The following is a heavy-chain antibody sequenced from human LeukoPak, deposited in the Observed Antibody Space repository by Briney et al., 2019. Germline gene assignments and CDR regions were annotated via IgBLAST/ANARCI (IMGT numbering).Heavy chain of an antibody. CDR1: GGTFSSYA. V-gene: IGHV1-69*04. CDR2: IIPILSIA. J-gene: IGHJ4*02. D-gene: IGHD3-22*01. CDR3: ARDWYYYDSSGYKNYFDY. Sequence: GSSVKVSCKASGGTFSSYAISWVRQAPGQGLEWMGRIIPILSIANYAQKFQGRVTITADKSTSTAYMELSSLRSEDTAVYYCARDWYYYDSSGYKNYFDYWGQGTLVTVSS.